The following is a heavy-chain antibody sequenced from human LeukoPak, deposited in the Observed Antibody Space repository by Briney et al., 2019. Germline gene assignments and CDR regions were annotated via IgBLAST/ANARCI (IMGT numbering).Heavy chain of an antibody. CDR1: GASISSYY. CDR3: ARHGQYSSSWYGGPYYYYYMDV. V-gene: IGHV4-4*09. CDR2: IYTSGST. D-gene: IGHD6-13*01. J-gene: IGHJ6*03. Sequence: PSETLSLTCTVSGASISSYYWSWIRQPPGKGLEWIGFIYTSGSTNYNPSLKSRVTISVDTSKTHFPLKLSSVTAADTAVYYCARHGQYSSSWYGGPYYYYYMDVWGKGTTVTVSS.